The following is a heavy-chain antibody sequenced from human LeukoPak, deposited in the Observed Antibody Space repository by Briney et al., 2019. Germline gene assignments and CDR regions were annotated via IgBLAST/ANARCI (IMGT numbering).Heavy chain of an antibody. CDR1: GYIFTSYG. Sequence: ASVKVSCKASGYIFTSYGISWVRQAPGQGLEWMGWISAYNANTNYAQKLQGRVTMTTDTSTSTAYMELRSLRSDDTAVYYCARVGEAQLNYYYMDVWGKGTTVTISS. CDR2: ISAYNANT. J-gene: IGHJ6*03. CDR3: ARVGEAQLNYYYMDV. V-gene: IGHV1-18*01. D-gene: IGHD3-10*01.